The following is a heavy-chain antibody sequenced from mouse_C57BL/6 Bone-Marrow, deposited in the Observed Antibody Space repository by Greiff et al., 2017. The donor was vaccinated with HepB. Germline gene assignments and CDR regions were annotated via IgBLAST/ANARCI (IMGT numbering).Heavy chain of an antibody. CDR1: GYTFTSYW. CDR2: IDPSDSYT. CDR3: ARSGLAY. J-gene: IGHJ4*01. V-gene: IGHV1-69*01. Sequence: VKLQQPGAELVMPGASVKLSCKASGYTFTSYWMHWVKQRPGQGLEWIGEIDPSDSYTNYNQKFKGKSTLTVDKSSSTAYMQLSSLTSEDSAVYYCARSGLAYWGQGTSVTVSS.